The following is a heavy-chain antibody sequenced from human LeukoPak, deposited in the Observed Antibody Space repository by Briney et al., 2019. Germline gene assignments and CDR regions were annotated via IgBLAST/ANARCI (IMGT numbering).Heavy chain of an antibody. CDR2: IYYSGST. CDR1: GGSISSSSYY. D-gene: IGHD3-10*01. V-gene: IGHV4-39*06. CDR3: ARVGRFGELFFGY. J-gene: IGHJ4*02. Sequence: SETLSLTCTVSGGSISSSSYYWGWIRQPPGKGLEWIGNIYYSGSTYYNPSLKSRVTISVDTSKNQFPLKLSSVTAADTAVYYCARVGRFGELFFGYWGQGTLVTVSS.